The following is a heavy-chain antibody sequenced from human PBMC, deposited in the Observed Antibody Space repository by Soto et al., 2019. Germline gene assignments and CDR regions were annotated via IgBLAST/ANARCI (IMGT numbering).Heavy chain of an antibody. D-gene: IGHD1-26*01. CDR1: GFTFSSYE. CDR3: ARGGWELHYFDY. V-gene: IGHV3-48*03. CDR2: ISSSGSTI. Sequence: EVQLVESGGGLVQPGGSLRLSCAASGFTFSSYEMNWVRQAPGKGLEWVSYISSSGSTIYYADSVKGRFTISRDNAKNSLYLQMNSLRAEDTAVYYCARGGWELHYFDYWGQGTLVTVSS. J-gene: IGHJ4*02.